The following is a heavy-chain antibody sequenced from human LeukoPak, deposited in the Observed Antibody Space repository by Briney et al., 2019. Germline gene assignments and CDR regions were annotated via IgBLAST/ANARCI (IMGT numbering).Heavy chain of an antibody. D-gene: IGHD6-19*01. Sequence: SSETLSPTCTVSGGSISSYYWSWIRQPPGKGLEWIGYIYYSGSTNYNPSLKSRVTISVDTSKNQFSLKLSSVTAADTAVYYCARDRGAVAGTRGLFDYWGQGTLVTVSS. CDR3: ARDRGAVAGTRGLFDY. V-gene: IGHV4-59*01. J-gene: IGHJ4*02. CDR1: GGSISSYY. CDR2: IYYSGST.